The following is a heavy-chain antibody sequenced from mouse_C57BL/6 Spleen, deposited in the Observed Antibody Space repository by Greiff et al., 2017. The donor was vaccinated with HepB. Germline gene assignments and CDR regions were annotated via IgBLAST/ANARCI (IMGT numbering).Heavy chain of an antibody. Sequence: QVQLQQPGAELVMPGASVKLSCKASGYTFTSYWMHWVKQRPGQGLEWIGEIDPSDSYTNYNQKFKGKSTLTVDKSSSTAYMHLSSLTSEDSAVYYCASYYGNYYAMDYWGQGTSVTVSS. D-gene: IGHD2-1*01. J-gene: IGHJ4*01. CDR2: IDPSDSYT. V-gene: IGHV1-69*01. CDR1: GYTFTSYW. CDR3: ASYYGNYYAMDY.